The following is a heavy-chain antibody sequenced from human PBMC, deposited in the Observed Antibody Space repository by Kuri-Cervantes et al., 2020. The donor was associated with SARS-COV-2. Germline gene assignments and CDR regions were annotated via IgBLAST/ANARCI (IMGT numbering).Heavy chain of an antibody. CDR3: ARSAARAFDY. D-gene: IGHD6-6*01. CDR2: ISSSSSNI. Sequence: GGSLRLSCAASGFTFGAYDMHWVRQAPGKGLEWVSSISSSSSNIYYADSVKGRFTISRDNAKNSLSLQMNSMRAEDTAVYYCARSAARAFDYWGQGTLVTVSS. V-gene: IGHV3-21*01. CDR1: GFTFGAYD. J-gene: IGHJ4*02.